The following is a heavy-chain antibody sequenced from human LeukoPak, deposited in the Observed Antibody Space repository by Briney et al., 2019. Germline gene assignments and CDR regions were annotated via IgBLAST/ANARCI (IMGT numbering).Heavy chain of an antibody. V-gene: IGHV3-74*01. CDR1: GFTFSSYW. Sequence: GGSLRPSCAASGFTFSSYWMHWVRQAPGKGLVWVSRIKSDGTYTDYMDSVKGRFTISRDNAKNTLFLQMNSLRADDTAVYYCIRDDGNYGIDYWGQGTLVTVSS. D-gene: IGHD1-7*01. CDR2: IKSDGTYT. CDR3: IRDDGNYGIDY. J-gene: IGHJ4*02.